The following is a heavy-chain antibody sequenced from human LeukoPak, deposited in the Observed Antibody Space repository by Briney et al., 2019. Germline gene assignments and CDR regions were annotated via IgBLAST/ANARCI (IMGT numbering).Heavy chain of an antibody. CDR3: AGRGQRYFRD. J-gene: IGHJ1*01. V-gene: IGHV4-4*08. CDR1: GDSISSDY. Sequence: SDTLSLTCTVSGDSISSDYWIWIPHPPGKGLEWIGYIYRFGNTDYNPSLMRRVTISLDTSKKQLSLNLTSVTAADTAVYYCAGRGQRYFRDWGQGTLVTVSS. CDR2: IYRFGNT.